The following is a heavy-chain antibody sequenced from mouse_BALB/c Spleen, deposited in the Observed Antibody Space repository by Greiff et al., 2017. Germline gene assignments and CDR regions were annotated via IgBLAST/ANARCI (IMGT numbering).Heavy chain of an antibody. CDR2: ISSGGSYT. J-gene: IGHJ3*01. D-gene: IGHD2-3*01. CDR1: GFTFSSYA. V-gene: IGHV5-9-4*01. Sequence: EVKLVESGGGLVKPGGSLKLSCAASGFTFSSYAMSWVRQSPEKRLEWVAEISSGGSYTYYPDTVTGRFTISRDNAKNTLYLEMSSLRSEDTAMYYCARDGYYWFAYWGQGTLVTVSA. CDR3: ARDGYYWFAY.